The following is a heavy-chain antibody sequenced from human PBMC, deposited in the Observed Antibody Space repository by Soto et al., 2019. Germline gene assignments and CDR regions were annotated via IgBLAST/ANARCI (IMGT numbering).Heavy chain of an antibody. J-gene: IGHJ4*02. D-gene: IGHD4-17*01. Sequence: EVQLLESGGDLVQPGGSLRLSCAASGFTFSSYAMSWVRQTPGQGLEWVSAISGSGGNTYYADSVKGRFTISRDNAKNMWYLQMNSLRAEETALFCCAKFPNSFVGVTTGPLRYWGQGALVTVSS. CDR3: AKFPNSFVGVTTGPLRY. V-gene: IGHV3-23*01. CDR2: ISGSGGNT. CDR1: GFTFSSYA.